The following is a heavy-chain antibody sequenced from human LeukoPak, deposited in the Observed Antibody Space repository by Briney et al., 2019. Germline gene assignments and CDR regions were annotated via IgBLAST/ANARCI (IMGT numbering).Heavy chain of an antibody. Sequence: GGSLRLSCAASGFAFSSCAMSWVRQAPGKGLEWVSGISDSGVTTYHADSVKGRFTISRDNSKNTLHLQMNSLRAEDTALYYCAKSRGQYGDYLFYYYGMDVWGQGTTVTVSS. J-gene: IGHJ6*02. CDR1: GFAFSSCA. CDR2: ISDSGVTT. D-gene: IGHD4-17*01. V-gene: IGHV3-23*01. CDR3: AKSRGQYGDYLFYYYGMDV.